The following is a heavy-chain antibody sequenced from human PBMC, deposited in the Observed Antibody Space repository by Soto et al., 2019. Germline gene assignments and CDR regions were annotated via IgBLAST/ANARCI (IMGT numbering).Heavy chain of an antibody. CDR3: ARGGNSSSWFDRYYYYGMDA. CDR2: IGTAGDT. Sequence: GGSLRLSCAASGFTFSSYDMHWVRQATGKGLEWVSAIGTAGDTYYPGSVKGRFTISRENAKNSLYLQMNSLRAGDTAVYYCARGGNSSSWFDRYYYYGMDAWGQGTTVTVSS. J-gene: IGHJ6*02. CDR1: GFTFSSYD. V-gene: IGHV3-13*01. D-gene: IGHD6-13*01.